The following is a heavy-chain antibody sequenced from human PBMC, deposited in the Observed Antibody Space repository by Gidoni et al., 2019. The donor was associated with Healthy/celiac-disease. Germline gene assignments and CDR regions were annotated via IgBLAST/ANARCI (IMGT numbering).Heavy chain of an antibody. V-gene: IGHV3-66*01. D-gene: IGHD6-6*01. J-gene: IGHJ4*02. Sequence: EVQLVESGGGLVQPGGSLRLSCAASGFTVSSNYMSWVRQAPGKGLEWVSVIYSGGSTYYADSVKGRFTISRDNSKNTLYLQMNSLRAEDTAVYYCARESEGRYFAARGEDYWGQGTLVTVSS. CDR3: ARESEGRYFAARGEDY. CDR1: GFTVSSNY. CDR2: IYSGGST.